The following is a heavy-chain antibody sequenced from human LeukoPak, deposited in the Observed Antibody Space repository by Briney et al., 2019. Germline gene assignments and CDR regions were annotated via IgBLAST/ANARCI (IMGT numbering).Heavy chain of an antibody. Sequence: QAGGSLRLSCAASGFTFSSYSMSWVRQAPGKGLEWVSVISGSGYITHYADSVKGRFTISRDNSKNTLYLQMNSLRAEDTAVYYCAKARQLQRHGMDVWGQGTTVTVSS. CDR1: GFTFSSYS. V-gene: IGHV3-23*01. D-gene: IGHD2-2*01. J-gene: IGHJ6*02. CDR2: ISGSGYIT. CDR3: AKARQLQRHGMDV.